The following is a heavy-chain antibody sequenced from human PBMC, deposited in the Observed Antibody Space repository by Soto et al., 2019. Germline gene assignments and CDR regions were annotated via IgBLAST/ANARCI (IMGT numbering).Heavy chain of an antibody. D-gene: IGHD4-17*01. CDR1: GFTFSSYG. CDR2: IWYDGSNK. J-gene: IGHJ3*02. Sequence: QVQLVESGGGVVQPGRSLRLSCAASGFTFSSYGMHWVRQAPGKGLEWVAVIWYDGSNKYYADSVKGRFTISRDNSKNTLYRQMNSLRAEDTAVYYCARDHVGGGDYGGGAFDIWGQGTMVTVSS. V-gene: IGHV3-33*01. CDR3: ARDHVGGGDYGGGAFDI.